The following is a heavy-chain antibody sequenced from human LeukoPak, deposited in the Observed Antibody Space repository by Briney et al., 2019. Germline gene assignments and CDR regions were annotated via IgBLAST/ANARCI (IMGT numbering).Heavy chain of an antibody. CDR1: GFTFSSYG. CDR2: IRYDGSNK. V-gene: IGHV3-30*02. J-gene: IGHJ4*02. D-gene: IGHD6-6*01. Sequence: GGSLRLSCAASGFTFSSYGMHWVRQAPGKGLEWVAFIRYDGSNKYYADSVKGRFTISRDNSKNTLYLQMNSLRAEDTAVYYCAKDIGYTAARQGFDYWGQGTLVTVSS. CDR3: AKDIGYTAARQGFDY.